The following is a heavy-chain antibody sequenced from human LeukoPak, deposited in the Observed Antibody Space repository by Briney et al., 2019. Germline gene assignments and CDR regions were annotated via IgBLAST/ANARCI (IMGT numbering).Heavy chain of an antibody. V-gene: IGHV1-18*01. J-gene: IGHJ4*02. Sequence: ASVKVSCKASGYTFSTYGISWVRQAPGQGLEWMGWINPYNGSTKYAQQLQDRVTMTSETSTSAAYMELRSLRSDDTAVYYCVRDGGSSGPGGNWGQGTLVTVSS. CDR1: GYTFSTYG. CDR2: INPYNGST. CDR3: VRDGGSSGPGGN. D-gene: IGHD2-15*01.